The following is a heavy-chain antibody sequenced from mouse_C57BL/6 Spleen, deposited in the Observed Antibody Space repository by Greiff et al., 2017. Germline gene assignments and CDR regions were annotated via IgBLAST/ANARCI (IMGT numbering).Heavy chain of an antibody. V-gene: IGHV5-16*01. D-gene: IGHD2-13*01. J-gene: IGHJ4*01. Sequence: EVKLMESEGGLVQPGSSMKLSCTASGFTFSDYYMAWVRQVPEKGLEWVANINYDGSSTYYLDSLKSRFIISRDNAKNILYLQMSSLKSEDTATYYGARAYGDDAKGDEGQGTSGTVAT. CDR1: GFTFSDYY. CDR3: ARAYGDDAKGD. CDR2: INYDGSST.